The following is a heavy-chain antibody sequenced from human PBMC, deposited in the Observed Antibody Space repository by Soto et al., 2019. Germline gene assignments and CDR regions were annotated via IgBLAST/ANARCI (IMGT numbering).Heavy chain of an antibody. D-gene: IGHD4-17*01. V-gene: IGHV4-34*01. CDR2: INHRGST. CDR3: ARFLDPVTTSTAFDS. CDR1: GGSFSGYY. J-gene: IGHJ4*02. Sequence: LTCAVYGGSFSGYYWSWIRQPPGKGLEWIGEINHRGSTNYNPSLKSRVTISVDTSRNQFSLKMSSMTAADTAVYYCARFLDPVTTSTAFDSRRQGNPVTFSS.